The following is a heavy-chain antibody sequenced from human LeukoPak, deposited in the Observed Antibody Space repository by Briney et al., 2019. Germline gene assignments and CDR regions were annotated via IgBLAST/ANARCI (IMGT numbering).Heavy chain of an antibody. V-gene: IGHV1-69*05. CDR1: GGTFSSYA. J-gene: IGHJ4*02. CDR2: IIPIFGTA. Sequence: ASVKVSCKASGGTFSSYAISWVRQAPGQGLEWMGRIIPIFGTANYAQKFQGRVTITTEESTSTAYMELSSMRSEDTAVYYCARGTYDYGDYVAIDYWGQGTLVTVSS. CDR3: ARGTYDYGDYVAIDY. D-gene: IGHD4-17*01.